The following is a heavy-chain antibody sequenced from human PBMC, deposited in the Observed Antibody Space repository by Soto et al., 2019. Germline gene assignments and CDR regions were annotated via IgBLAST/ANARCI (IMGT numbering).Heavy chain of an antibody. J-gene: IGHJ4*02. D-gene: IGHD6-13*01. CDR2: INHSGST. V-gene: IGHV4-34*01. CDR1: GGSFSGYY. Sequence: SETLSLTCAVYGGSFSGYYWSWIRQPPGKGLEWIGEINHSGSTNYNPSLKSRVTISVDTSKNQFSLKLSSVTAADTAVYYCARARRSIAAAGTHFDYWGQGTLVTVSS. CDR3: ARARRSIAAAGTHFDY.